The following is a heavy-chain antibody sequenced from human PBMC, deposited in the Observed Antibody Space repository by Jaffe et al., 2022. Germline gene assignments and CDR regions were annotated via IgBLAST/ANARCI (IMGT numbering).Heavy chain of an antibody. CDR1: GFSLSTSGVG. D-gene: IGHD3-22*01. CDR2: IYWDDDK. J-gene: IGHJ5*02. CDR3: AHYPDSSGYFGWAVSNWFDP. Sequence: QITLKESGPTLVKPTQTLTLTCTFSGFSLSTSGVGVGWIRQPPGKALEWLALIYWDDDKRYSPSLKSRLTITKDTSKNQVVLTMTNMDPVDTATYYCAHYPDSSGYFGWAVSNWFDPWGQGTLVTVSS. V-gene: IGHV2-5*02.